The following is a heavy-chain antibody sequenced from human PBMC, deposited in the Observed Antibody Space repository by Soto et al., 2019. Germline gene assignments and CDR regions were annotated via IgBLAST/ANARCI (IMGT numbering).Heavy chain of an antibody. CDR1: GFTFSTYD. V-gene: IGHV3-21*01. Sequence: RRLSCAASGFTFSTYDMNWVRQAPGKGLEWVSSISSSSTYIYYADSVKGRFTISRDNAKRSLYLQMNSLRAEDTAVYYCVRDVYCASLSCPYYFDYWGQGALVTVSS. D-gene: IGHD2-2*01. CDR3: VRDVYCASLSCPYYFDY. J-gene: IGHJ4*02. CDR2: ISSSSTYI.